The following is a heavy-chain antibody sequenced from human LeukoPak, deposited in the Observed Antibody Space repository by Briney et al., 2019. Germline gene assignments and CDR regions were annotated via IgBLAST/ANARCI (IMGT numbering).Heavy chain of an antibody. Sequence: ASVKVSCKASGYIFTTYFMHWLRQAPGQGLEWMGWINPHSGGTNYAQKFQGGVTMTRDTSITTAYMELSSLRSDDTAVYYCARDVGEYCSSTNCYASHYWGQGTLVTVSS. J-gene: IGHJ4*02. CDR2: INPHSGGT. CDR3: ARDVGEYCSSTNCYASHY. CDR1: GYIFTTYF. V-gene: IGHV1-2*02. D-gene: IGHD2-2*01.